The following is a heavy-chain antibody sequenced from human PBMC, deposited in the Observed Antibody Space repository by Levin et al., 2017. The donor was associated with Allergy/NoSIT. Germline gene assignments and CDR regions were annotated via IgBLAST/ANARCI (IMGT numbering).Heavy chain of an antibody. CDR3: ARATTDGPYYYDMDV. CDR2: ISPSSATI. V-gene: IGHV3-48*02. J-gene: IGHJ6*03. D-gene: IGHD4-11*01. Sequence: GGSLRLSCAASGFTFNRYSMNWFRQAPGQGLDWVSYISPSSATIYYADSVKGRFTISRDNAKNSLYLQMNSLRDADTAVYYCARATTDGPYYYDMDVWGKGTTVTVSS. CDR1: GFTFNRYS.